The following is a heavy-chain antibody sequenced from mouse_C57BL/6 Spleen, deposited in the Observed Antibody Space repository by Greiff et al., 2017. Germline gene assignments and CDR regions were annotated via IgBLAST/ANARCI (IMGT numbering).Heavy chain of an antibody. CDR2: IYPGSGST. CDR3: ARWDYDDYGWAFDV. CDR1: GYTFTSYW. V-gene: IGHV1-55*01. D-gene: IGHD2-4*01. J-gene: IGHJ1*03. Sequence: VQLQQPGAELVKPGASVKMSCKASGYTFTSYWITWVKQRPGQGLEWIGDIYPGSGSTNYNEKFKSKATLTVDTSSSTAYMQLSSLTSEDSAVYYCARWDYDDYGWAFDVWGTGTTVTVSS.